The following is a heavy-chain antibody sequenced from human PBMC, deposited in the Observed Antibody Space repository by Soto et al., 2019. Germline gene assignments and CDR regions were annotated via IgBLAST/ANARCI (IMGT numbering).Heavy chain of an antibody. CDR1: GYTFTTYG. V-gene: IGHV1-18*01. CDR3: ARDRIVVVVAAPDAFDI. CDR2: ISAYNGNT. D-gene: IGHD2-15*01. J-gene: IGHJ3*02. Sequence: QVQLVQSGAEAKKPGASVKVSCKASGYTFTTYGITWVRQAPGQGLEWMGWISAYNGNTNYAQKLQGRVTMTTDTSTSTAYMELRSLRSDDTAVYYCARDRIVVVVAAPDAFDIWGQGTMVTVSS.